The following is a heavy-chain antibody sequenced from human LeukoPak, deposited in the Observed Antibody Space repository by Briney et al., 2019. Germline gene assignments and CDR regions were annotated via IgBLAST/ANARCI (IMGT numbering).Heavy chain of an antibody. Sequence: SGTSLRLSCAASGFTFSNSAMHWVRQSPGKGLEWVAVISYDGTKKYYAVSVQGRFTISRDTSKNTLYLQMNSLRAEDTAVYYCAKSAARVYSGYAWGQGTLVTVSS. D-gene: IGHD5-12*01. CDR2: ISYDGTKK. V-gene: IGHV3-30-3*02. J-gene: IGHJ4*02. CDR1: GFTFSNSA. CDR3: AKSAARVYSGYA.